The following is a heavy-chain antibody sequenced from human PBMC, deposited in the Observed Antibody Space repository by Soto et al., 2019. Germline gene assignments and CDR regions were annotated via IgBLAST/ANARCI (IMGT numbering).Heavy chain of an antibody. J-gene: IGHJ4*02. V-gene: IGHV3-33*01. CDR2: IWYDGSNK. D-gene: IGHD5-18*01. CDR1: GFTFSSYG. CDR3: ARDSRQLWFFVY. Sequence: QVQLVESGGGVVQPGRSLRLSCAASGFTFSSYGMHWVRQAPGKGLEWVAVIWYDGSNKYYADSVKGRFTISRDNSKNTLYLQMNSLRAEDTAVYYCARDSRQLWFFVYWGQGTLVTVSS.